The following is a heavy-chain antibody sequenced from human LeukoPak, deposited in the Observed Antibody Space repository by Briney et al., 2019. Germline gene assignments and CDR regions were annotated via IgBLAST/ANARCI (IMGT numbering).Heavy chain of an antibody. Sequence: GGSLRLSCAASGFTFSSYAMHWVRQAPGKGLEWVAVISYDGSNKYYADSVKGRFTISRDNSKNTLYLQMNSLRAEDTAVYYCARDAEEYSGYDWGGPFDYWGQGTLVTVSS. J-gene: IGHJ4*02. CDR3: ARDAEEYSGYDWGGPFDY. CDR1: GFTFSSYA. V-gene: IGHV3-30*04. D-gene: IGHD5-12*01. CDR2: ISYDGSNK.